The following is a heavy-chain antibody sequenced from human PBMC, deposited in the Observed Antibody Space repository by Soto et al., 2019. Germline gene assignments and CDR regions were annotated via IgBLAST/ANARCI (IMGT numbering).Heavy chain of an antibody. D-gene: IGHD1-1*01. Sequence: QVQLVQSGAEVKKPGASVKVSCKASGYTFSTYGFSWVRQAPGQGLEWMGWIGADNGDTNYAQNFQGRVTMTTDPSTTTSYMELRSLTSDDTAVYFCARDWKGAEGVDPWGQGTLVTVSS. CDR1: GYTFSTYG. CDR3: ARDWKGAEGVDP. CDR2: IGADNGDT. J-gene: IGHJ5*02. V-gene: IGHV1-18*01.